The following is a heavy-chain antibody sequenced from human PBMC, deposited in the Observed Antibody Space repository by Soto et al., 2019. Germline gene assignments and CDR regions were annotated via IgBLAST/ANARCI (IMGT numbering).Heavy chain of an antibody. V-gene: IGHV2-5*02. Sequence: QITLKESGPTLVKPTQPLTLTCTFSGFSLSTSGVGVGWIRQPPGKALEWLAVIYWDDTKHYSPYLKSRLTIPKDTSNTQEVLTLTNIVPVDTATYYCAHKAYGNYPIAYWCQGTLVTVSS. J-gene: IGHJ4*02. CDR1: GFSLSTSGVG. CDR3: AHKAYGNYPIAY. CDR2: IYWDDTK. D-gene: IGHD4-17*01.